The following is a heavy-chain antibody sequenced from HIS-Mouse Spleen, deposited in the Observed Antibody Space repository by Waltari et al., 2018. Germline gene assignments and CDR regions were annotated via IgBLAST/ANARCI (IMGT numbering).Heavy chain of an antibody. CDR1: GGSISSSSYY. J-gene: IGHJ2*01. V-gene: IGHV4-39*07. D-gene: IGHD6-13*01. CDR2: IYFSGRN. CDR3: AREIPYSSSWYDWYFDL. Sequence: QLQLQESGPGLVKPSETLSLTCTVSGGSISSSSYYWGWIRQPPGKRLGWIGSIYFSGRNYNNPFLKSRVSISVDTCKSQFSLKLSSVTAADTGVYYCAREIPYSSSWYDWYFDLWGRGTLVTVSS.